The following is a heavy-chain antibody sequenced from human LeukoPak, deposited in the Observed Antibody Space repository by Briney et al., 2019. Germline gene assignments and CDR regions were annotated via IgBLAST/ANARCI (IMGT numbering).Heavy chain of an antibody. CDR2: INPNSGGT. D-gene: IGHD5-24*01. Sequence: GASVKVSCKASGYTFTSYYMHWVRQAPGQGLEWMGWINPNSGGTNYAQKFQGRVTLTRDTSISTAYMELSRLRSDDTAVYYCAKVGPPFGMATIHEMYYFDYWGQGTLVTVSS. V-gene: IGHV1-2*02. CDR3: AKVGPPFGMATIHEMYYFDY. CDR1: GYTFTSYY. J-gene: IGHJ4*02.